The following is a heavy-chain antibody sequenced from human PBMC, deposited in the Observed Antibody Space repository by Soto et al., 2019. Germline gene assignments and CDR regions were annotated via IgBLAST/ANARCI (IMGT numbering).Heavy chain of an antibody. D-gene: IGHD1-1*01. J-gene: IGHJ5*02. Sequence: QVQLQESGPGLVKSSETLSLTCTVSGGSVTSGSHYWTWMRQAPGKALEWIGCLYYSGSTNYNPSIRSRVTIPVDTSKNQFSLRLTSVTAADTAVYYCAGDRGTGGTTNRFDPWGQGTLVTVSS. CDR3: AGDRGTGGTTNRFDP. V-gene: IGHV4-61*01. CDR1: GGSVTSGSHY. CDR2: LYYSGST.